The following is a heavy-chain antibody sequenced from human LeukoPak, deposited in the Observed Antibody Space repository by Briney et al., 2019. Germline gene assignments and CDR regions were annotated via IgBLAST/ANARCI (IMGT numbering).Heavy chain of an antibody. D-gene: IGHD2-2*01. CDR2: ISWNSGSI. CDR1: GFTFDDYA. CDR3: AKEHIVVVPAAKTYYYYYMDV. J-gene: IGHJ6*03. V-gene: IGHV3-9*01. Sequence: PGGSLRLSCAASGFTFDDYAMHWVRHAPGKGLEWVSGISWNSGSIGYADSVKGRFTISRDNAKNSLYLQMNSLRAEDTALYYCAKEHIVVVPAAKTYYYYYMDVWGEGTTVTVSS.